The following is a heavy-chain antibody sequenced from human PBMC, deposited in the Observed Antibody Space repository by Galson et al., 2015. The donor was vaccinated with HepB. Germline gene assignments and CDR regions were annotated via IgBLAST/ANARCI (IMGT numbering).Heavy chain of an antibody. CDR3: ARDGTLGVDYGDYVYWYFDL. CDR2: ISSSSSYI. CDR1: GFTFSSYS. Sequence: SLRLSCAASGFTFSSYSMNWVRQAPGKGLEWVSSISSSSSYIYYADSVKGRFTISRDKAKNSLYLQMNSLRAEDTAVYYCARDGTLGVDYGDYVYWYFDLWGRGTLVTVSS. V-gene: IGHV3-21*01. J-gene: IGHJ2*01. D-gene: IGHD4-17*01.